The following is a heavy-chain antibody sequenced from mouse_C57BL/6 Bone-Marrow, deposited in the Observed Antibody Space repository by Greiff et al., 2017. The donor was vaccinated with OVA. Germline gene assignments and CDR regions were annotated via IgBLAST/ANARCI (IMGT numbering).Heavy chain of an antibody. Sequence: VKLQESGAELVKPGASVKISCKASGYAFSSYWMNWVKQRPGKGLEWIGQIYPGDGDTNYNGKFKGKATLTADKSSSTAYMQLSSLTSEDSAVYFCASPVVATNYAMDYWGQGTSVTVSS. V-gene: IGHV1-80*01. J-gene: IGHJ4*01. CDR2: IYPGDGDT. CDR1: GYAFSSYW. CDR3: ASPVVATNYAMDY. D-gene: IGHD1-1*01.